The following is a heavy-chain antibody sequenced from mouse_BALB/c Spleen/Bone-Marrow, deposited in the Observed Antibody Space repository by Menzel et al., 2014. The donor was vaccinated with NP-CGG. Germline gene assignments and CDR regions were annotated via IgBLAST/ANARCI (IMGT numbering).Heavy chain of an antibody. D-gene: IGHD2-4*01. CDR2: IDPANGNT. CDR3: ARGYYDYDLDY. CDR1: GFNIKDTY. J-gene: IGHJ2*01. V-gene: IGHV14-3*02. Sequence: LAESGAELVKPGASVKLSCTASGFNIKDTYMHWVKQRPEQGLEWIGGIDPANGNTRYDPKFQGKATITADTSSNTAYLRLSSLTSEDTAVYYCARGYYDYDLDYWGQGTTLTVSS.